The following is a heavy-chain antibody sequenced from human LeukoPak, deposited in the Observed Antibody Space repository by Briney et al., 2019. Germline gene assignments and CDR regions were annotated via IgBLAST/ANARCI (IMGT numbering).Heavy chain of an antibody. V-gene: IGHV3-23*01. J-gene: IGHJ4*02. CDR2: ISCRGCST. Sequence: GRSLSLSRASSGFTFSSYAMSCVRQPRARGLEGGLAISCRGCSTYYADSVRGRFPISRHNSKNTLYTQINSLRAEDTRAYYCATGVDYYDSSAYPGAYWGQGTLVTVSS. CDR3: ATGVDYYDSSAYPGAY. D-gene: IGHD3-22*01. CDR1: GFTFSSYA.